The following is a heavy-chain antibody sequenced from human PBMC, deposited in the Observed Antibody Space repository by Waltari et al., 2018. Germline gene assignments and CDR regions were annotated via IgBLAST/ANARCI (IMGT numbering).Heavy chain of an antibody. V-gene: IGHV5-51*01. CDR2: IYPGESYT. Sequence: EVQLVQSGAEVKKPGESLKISCKGSGYSFTSYWIGWVRQMPGKGLEWMGVIYPGESYTRYSPSFQGQVTISADKSISTAYLQWSSLKASDTAMYYCARHKGYSYGYSSGWYYWGQGTLVTVSS. D-gene: IGHD5-18*01. J-gene: IGHJ4*02. CDR1: GYSFTSYW. CDR3: ARHKGYSYGYSSGWYY.